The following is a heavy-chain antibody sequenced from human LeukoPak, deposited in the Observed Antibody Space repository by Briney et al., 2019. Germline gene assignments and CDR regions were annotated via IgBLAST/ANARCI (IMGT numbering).Heavy chain of an antibody. J-gene: IGHJ4*02. CDR3: ATSRDYYDNNGYYPYYFDY. D-gene: IGHD3-22*01. V-gene: IGHV3-30-3*01. CDR1: GFTFSSYA. CDR2: ISYDGSNK. Sequence: PGGSLRLSCAASGFTFSSYAMHWVRQAPGKGLEWVAVISYDGSNKYYADSVKGRFTISRDNSKNTLYLQMNSLRAEDTAVYYCATSRDYYDNNGYYPYYFDYWGQGTLVTVSS.